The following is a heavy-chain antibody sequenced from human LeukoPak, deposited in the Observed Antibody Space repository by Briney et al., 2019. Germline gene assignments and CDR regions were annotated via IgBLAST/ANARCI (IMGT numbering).Heavy chain of an antibody. D-gene: IGHD2-15*01. Sequence: GGSLRLSCAASGFTFSSYSMNWVRQAPGKGLEWVSFISSSRSYIYYADSVKGRFTISRDNAKNSLYLQMNSLRADDTAVYYCARDRKDIVVVVAATIDYWGQGTLVTVSS. V-gene: IGHV3-21*01. CDR1: GFTFSSYS. CDR3: ARDRKDIVVVVAATIDY. CDR2: ISSSRSYI. J-gene: IGHJ4*02.